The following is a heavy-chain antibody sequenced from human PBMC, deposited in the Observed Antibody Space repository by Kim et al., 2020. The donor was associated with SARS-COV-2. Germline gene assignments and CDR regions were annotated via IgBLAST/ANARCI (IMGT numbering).Heavy chain of an antibody. CDR1: GFTLDDYA. Sequence: GGSLRLSCAASGFTLDDYAMHWVRQAPGKGLEWDSGISWNSGSIGYADSVKGRVTISSDNAKNSLYLQMNSLRAEDSSLYYCAKLCSSTSCYGDLWGQGTLVTVSS. CDR3: AKLCSSTSCYGDL. V-gene: IGHV3-9*01. CDR2: ISWNSGSI. D-gene: IGHD2-2*01. J-gene: IGHJ5*02.